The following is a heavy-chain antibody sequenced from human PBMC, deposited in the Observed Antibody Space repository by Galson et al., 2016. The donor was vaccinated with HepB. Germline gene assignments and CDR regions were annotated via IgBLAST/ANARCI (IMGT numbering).Heavy chain of an antibody. CDR2: ISGSGAHI. V-gene: IGHV3-23*01. J-gene: IGHJ5*02. CDR3: AKNFATGQATYDT. Sequence: SLRLSCAASGFSFSDYAMTWVRQAPGKGLEWVSAISGSGAHIYYRNSVKGRFATSRDNSKNTVYLQMNSLTAEDTATYYCAKNFATGQATYDTWGQGTLVT. D-gene: IGHD1-1*01. CDR1: GFSFSDYA.